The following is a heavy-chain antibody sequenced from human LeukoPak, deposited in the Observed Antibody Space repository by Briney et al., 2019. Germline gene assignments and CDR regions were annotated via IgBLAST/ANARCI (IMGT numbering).Heavy chain of an antibody. D-gene: IGHD2-2*01. CDR1: GGSISSYY. CDR3: ASYFCSSTSCQYDYYYYYGMDV. Sequence: PSETLSLTCTVSGGSISSYYWSWIRQPPGKGLEWIGYIYYSGSTKYNPSLKSRITISVDTSKNQFSLKLSPVTAADTAVYYCASYFCSSTSCQYDYYYYYGMDVWGQGTTVTVSS. J-gene: IGHJ6*02. CDR2: IYYSGST. V-gene: IGHV4-59*12.